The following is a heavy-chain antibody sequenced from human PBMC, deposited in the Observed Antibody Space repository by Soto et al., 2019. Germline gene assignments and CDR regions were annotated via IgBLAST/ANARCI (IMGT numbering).Heavy chain of an antibody. D-gene: IGHD2-2*01. CDR1: GGTFSSYT. J-gene: IGHJ6*03. CDR3: ARDSDIVVVPAAPNYYYYYMDV. Sequence: QVQLVHSGAEVKKPGSSVKVSCKASGGTFSSYTISWVRQAPGQGLEWMGRIIPILGIANYAQKFQGRVTITADKSTSTAYMELSSLRSEDTAVYYCARDSDIVVVPAAPNYYYYYMDVWGKGTTVTVSS. CDR2: IIPILGIA. V-gene: IGHV1-69*04.